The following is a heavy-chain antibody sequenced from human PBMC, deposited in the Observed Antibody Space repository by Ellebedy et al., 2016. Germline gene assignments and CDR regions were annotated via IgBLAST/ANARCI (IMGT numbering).Heavy chain of an antibody. CDR2: ISGSGGST. CDR1: GFTFSSYA. D-gene: IGHD3-9*01. J-gene: IGHJ3*02. CDR3: AKMQDNYYDILTGDAFDI. Sequence: GESLKISXAASGFTFSSYAMSWVRQAPGKGLEWVSAISGSGGSTYYADSVKGRFTISRDNSKNTLYLQMNSLRAEDTAVYYCAKMQDNYYDILTGDAFDIWGQGTMVTVSS. V-gene: IGHV3-23*01.